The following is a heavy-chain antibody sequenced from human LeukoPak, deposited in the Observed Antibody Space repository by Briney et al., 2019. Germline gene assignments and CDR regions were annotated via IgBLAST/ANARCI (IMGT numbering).Heavy chain of an antibody. D-gene: IGHD2-15*01. CDR2: INHSGST. CDR1: GGSFSGYY. Sequence: PSETLSLTCAVYGGSFSGYYWSWIRQPPGKGLEWIGEINHSGSTNYNPSLKSRVTISVDTSKNQFSLKLSSVTAADTAVYCCARRRRGYDLIYCSGGSSSRHMKRDYYYYYFMDVGGKGSTVTIYS. V-gene: IGHV4-34*01. CDR3: ARRRRGYDLIYCSGGSSSRHMKRDYYYYYFMDV. J-gene: IGHJ6*03.